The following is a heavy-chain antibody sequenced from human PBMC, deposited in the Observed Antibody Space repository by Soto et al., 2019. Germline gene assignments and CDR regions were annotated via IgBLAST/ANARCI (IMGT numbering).Heavy chain of an antibody. CDR3: ARDPKDYDFWSGYYAVFDY. D-gene: IGHD3-3*01. V-gene: IGHV6-1*01. Sequence: SQTLSLTCAISGDSVSSNSAAWNWIRQSPSRGLEWLGRTYYGSKWYNDYAVSVKSRITINPDTSKNQFSLQLNSVTPEDTAVYYCARDPKDYDFWSGYYAVFDYWGQGTLVTVSS. CDR2: TYYGSKWYN. CDR1: GDSVSSNSAA. J-gene: IGHJ4*02.